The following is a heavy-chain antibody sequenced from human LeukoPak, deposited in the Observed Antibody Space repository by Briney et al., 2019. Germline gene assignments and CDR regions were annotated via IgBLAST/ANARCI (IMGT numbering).Heavy chain of an antibody. V-gene: IGHV5-10-1*01. D-gene: IGHD3-22*01. J-gene: IGHJ3*02. CDR2: IDPSDSYT. CDR1: GYSFTSYW. CDR3: ARGYYDSSGYPRGAFDI. Sequence: GESLKISCKGSGYSFTSYWISWVRQMPGKALEWRGGIDPSDSYTNYSPSFQGHVTISADKSISTAYLQWSSLKASDTAMYYCARGYYDSSGYPRGAFDIWGQGTMVTVSS.